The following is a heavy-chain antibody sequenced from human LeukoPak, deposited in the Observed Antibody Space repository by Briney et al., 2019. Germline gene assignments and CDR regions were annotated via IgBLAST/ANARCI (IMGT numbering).Heavy chain of an antibody. J-gene: IGHJ5*02. CDR2: INQHGNEE. Sequence: GGSLRLSCAASGFTFSSYWMNWVRQAPGKGLEWVANINQHGNEEHYVGSVQGRFTISRDNAKNSLYLQMNSLRADDTAVYYCPRVWHGWINASWGRGSLSPSPQ. D-gene: IGHD2-2*01. CDR1: GFTFSSYW. V-gene: IGHV3-7*01. CDR3: PRVWHGWINAS.